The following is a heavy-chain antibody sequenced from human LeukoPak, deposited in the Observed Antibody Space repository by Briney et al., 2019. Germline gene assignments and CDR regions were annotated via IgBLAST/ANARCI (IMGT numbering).Heavy chain of an antibody. CDR2: ITSAGSNT. CDR1: GSTFSSYW. D-gene: IGHD2-2*01. V-gene: IGHV3-74*01. CDR3: ATDRYCSSTSWGTCGY. Sequence: GGSLRLSCAASGSTFSSYWMHWVRQTPGKGLVWVSYITSAGSNTNYADSVKGRFTISRDNAKNSLYLQMSNLRAEDTAVYYCATDRYCSSTSWGTCGYWGQGTLVTVSS. J-gene: IGHJ4*02.